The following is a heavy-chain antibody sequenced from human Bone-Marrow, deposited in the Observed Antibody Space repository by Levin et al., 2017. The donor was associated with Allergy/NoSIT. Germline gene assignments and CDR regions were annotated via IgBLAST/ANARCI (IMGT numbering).Heavy chain of an antibody. CDR3: ARHVDTMVRGVDGYFDL. CDR1: GGSISSSSYY. V-gene: IGHV4-39*01. D-gene: IGHD3-10*01. CDR2: IYYSGST. Sequence: SETLSLTCTVSGGSISSSSYYWGWIRQPPGKGLEWIGSIYYSGSTYYNPSLKSRVTISVDTSKNPFSLKLSSVTAADTAVYYCARHVDTMVRGVDGYFDLWGRGTLVTVSS. J-gene: IGHJ2*01.